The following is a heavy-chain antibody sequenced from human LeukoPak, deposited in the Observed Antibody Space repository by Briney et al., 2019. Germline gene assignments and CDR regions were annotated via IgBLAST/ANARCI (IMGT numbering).Heavy chain of an antibody. CDR3: AKEYKRPPGPSALDI. CDR1: GFTFSSYG. J-gene: IGHJ3*02. V-gene: IGHV3-30*02. CDR2: IRYDGSNK. Sequence: GGSLRLSCAASGFTFSSYGMHWVRQAPGKGLEWVAFIRYDGSNKYYADSVKGRFTISRDNSKNTLYLQMNSLRAEDTAVYYCAKEYKRPPGPSALDIWGQGTMVTVSS. D-gene: IGHD1-14*01.